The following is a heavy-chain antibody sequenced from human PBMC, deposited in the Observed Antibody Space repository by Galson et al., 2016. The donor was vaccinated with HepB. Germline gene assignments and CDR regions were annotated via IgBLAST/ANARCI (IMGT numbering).Heavy chain of an antibody. CDR2: ITPSAGST. D-gene: IGHD3-10*01. J-gene: IGHJ6*02. CDR3: AREMSAALVRGASNYYFYHGMYV. CDR1: GYTFTSYY. V-gene: IGHV1-46*01. Sequence: SVKVSCKASGYTFTSYYMHWVRQAPGQGLEWMGLITPSAGSTGYAQKFQDRVTMTRDTSTSTVYIELSSLRSADPAVYYSAREMSAALVRGASNYYFYHGMYVWGQGTTVTVSS.